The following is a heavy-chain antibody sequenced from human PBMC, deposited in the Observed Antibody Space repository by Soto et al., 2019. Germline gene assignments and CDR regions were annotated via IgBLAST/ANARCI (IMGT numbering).Heavy chain of an antibody. CDR2: INGDGSST. V-gene: IGHV3-74*01. CDR3: ARGARGLYYVDV. J-gene: IGHJ6*03. Sequence: EVQLVESGGGLVQPGGSLRLSCAASGFTFNSYWMHWVRQAPGKGLVWVSRINGDGSSTNYADSVKGRFTVSRDNAKNTVYLQMNSLRGEDTAVYYCARGARGLYYVDVWGKGTTVTVSS. CDR1: GFTFNSYW.